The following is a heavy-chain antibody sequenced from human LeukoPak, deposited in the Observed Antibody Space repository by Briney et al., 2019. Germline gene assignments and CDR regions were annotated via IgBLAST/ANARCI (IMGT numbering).Heavy chain of an antibody. D-gene: IGHD1-26*01. CDR2: IIPIFGTA. CDR3: AREGVGATLGAFDI. V-gene: IGHV1-69*05. Sequence: SVEVSCKASGGTFSSYAISWVRQAPGQGLEWMGGIIPIFGTANYAQKFQGRVTITTDESTSTAYMELSSLRSEDTAVYYCAREGVGATLGAFDIWGQGTMVTVSS. CDR1: GGTFSSYA. J-gene: IGHJ3*02.